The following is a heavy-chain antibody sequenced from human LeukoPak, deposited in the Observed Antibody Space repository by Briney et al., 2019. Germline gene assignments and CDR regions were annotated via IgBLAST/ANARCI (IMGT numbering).Heavy chain of an antibody. CDR1: GGSISRYY. V-gene: IGHV4-59*01. Sequence: SETLSLTCAVSGGSISRYYWNWIRQPPGERLEWIGWIHYSGSTAYNPSLESRVTMSVDTSKNQFSLKLSSVTAADTAVYYCARAPRNRIYYFDYWGQGTLVTVSS. D-gene: IGHD1-14*01. CDR3: ARAPRNRIYYFDY. CDR2: IHYSGST. J-gene: IGHJ4*02.